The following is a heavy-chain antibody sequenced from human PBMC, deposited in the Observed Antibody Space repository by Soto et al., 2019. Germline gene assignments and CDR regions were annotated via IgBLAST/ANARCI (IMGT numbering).Heavy chain of an antibody. J-gene: IGHJ1*01. CDR3: ARASGDYGLSEYFQH. D-gene: IGHD4-17*01. CDR2: ISTYNGNT. CDR1: GYTFTSYG. Sequence: QVQLVQSGGEVKKPGASVKVSCKASGYTFTSYGISWVRQAPGQGLEWMGWISTYNGNTNYAQKVQGRVTMPTDTSTSTAYMELRSLRSDDTAVYYCARASGDYGLSEYFQHWGQGTLVTVSS. V-gene: IGHV1-18*01.